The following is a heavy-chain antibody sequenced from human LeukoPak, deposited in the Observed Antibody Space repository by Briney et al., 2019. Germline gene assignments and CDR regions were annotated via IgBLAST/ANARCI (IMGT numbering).Heavy chain of an antibody. CDR3: ATSRITMIGDYMDF. Sequence: GGSLRLSCAASGFTFNDYWISWVRQAPGKGLEWVANINEDATERYYVDSVKGRFTLSRDNSKNTVYLQVDSLRSEDTAVYFCATSRITMIGDYMDFWGRGTAVTVSS. CDR1: GFTFNDYW. D-gene: IGHD3-22*01. V-gene: IGHV3-7*01. J-gene: IGHJ6*03. CDR2: INEDATER.